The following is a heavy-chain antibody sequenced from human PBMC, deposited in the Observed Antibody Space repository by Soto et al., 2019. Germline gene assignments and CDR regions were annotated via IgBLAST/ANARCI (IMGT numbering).Heavy chain of an antibody. CDR1: EYTFSRYA. CDR3: AKELLIAVAGTYVDY. V-gene: IGHV3-23*01. D-gene: IGHD6-19*01. Sequence: GASLTLACAASEYTFSRYAMSRVRQAPGKGLEWVSAISGSGGSTYYADSVKDRFTISRDNSKNTLYLQMNSLRAEDTAVYYCAKELLIAVAGTYVDYWGQGTLVTVSS. J-gene: IGHJ4*02. CDR2: ISGSGGST.